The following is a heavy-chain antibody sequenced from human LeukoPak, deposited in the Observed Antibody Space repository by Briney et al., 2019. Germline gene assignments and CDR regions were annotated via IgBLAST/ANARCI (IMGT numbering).Heavy chain of an antibody. V-gene: IGHV4-34*01. CDR1: GGSFSGYY. CDR2: INHSGST. D-gene: IGHD1-26*01. CDR3: ARSTIGDI. Sequence: SETLSLTCAVYGGSFSGYYWSWIRQPPGKGLEWIGEINHSGSTNYNPSLKSRVTISVDTSKNQFSLKLSSVTAADTAVYYCARSTIGDIWGQGTMVTVSS. J-gene: IGHJ3*02.